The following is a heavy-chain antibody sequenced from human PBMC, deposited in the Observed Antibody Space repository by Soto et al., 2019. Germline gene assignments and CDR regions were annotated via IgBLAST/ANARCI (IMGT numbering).Heavy chain of an antibody. CDR2: IIPILGIA. CDR3: ARPAFGYCSGGSCYVDY. J-gene: IGHJ4*02. Sequence: GASVKVSCKASGGTFSSYTISWVRQAPGQGLEWMGRIIPILGIANYAQKFQGRVTITADKSTSTAYMELSSLRSEDTAVYYCARPAFGYCSGGSCYVDYWGQGTLVTVSS. CDR1: GGTFSSYT. D-gene: IGHD2-15*01. V-gene: IGHV1-69*02.